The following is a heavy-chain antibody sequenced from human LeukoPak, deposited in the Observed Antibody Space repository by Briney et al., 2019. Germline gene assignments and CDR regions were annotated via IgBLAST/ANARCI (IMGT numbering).Heavy chain of an antibody. CDR2: INPNSGGT. Sequence: GASVKVSFKTSGYVFSDYYIHWVRQAPGQGLEWVGWINPNSGGTKYAQRFQDRVTMTRDRSTSTAYMDLTRLTSDDTAVYYCVRDFRVGGDFWGQGTLVSVSS. D-gene: IGHD2-15*01. V-gene: IGHV1-2*02. CDR1: GYVFSDYY. J-gene: IGHJ4*02. CDR3: VRDFRVGGDF.